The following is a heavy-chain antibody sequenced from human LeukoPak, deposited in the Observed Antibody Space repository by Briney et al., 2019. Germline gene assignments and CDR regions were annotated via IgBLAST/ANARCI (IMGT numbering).Heavy chain of an antibody. D-gene: IGHD2-21*02. J-gene: IGHJ4*02. CDR2: ISSSGSAK. V-gene: IGHV3-48*01. CDR3: ARDATRGGDNDY. Sequence: GGSLRLSCAASGFTFSNYGLNWVRQAPGKGLEWVSHISSSGSAKYYADSVKGRFTISRDNAKNSLYLQMNSLRAEDTAVYYCARDATRGGDNDYWGQGTRVIVSS. CDR1: GFTFSNYG.